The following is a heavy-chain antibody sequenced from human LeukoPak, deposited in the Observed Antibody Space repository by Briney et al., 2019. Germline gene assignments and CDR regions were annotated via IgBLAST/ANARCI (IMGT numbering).Heavy chain of an antibody. D-gene: IGHD3-10*01. Sequence: SVKVSCKASGGTFSSYAISWVRQAPGQGLEWMGGIIPIFGTANYAQKFQGRVTITADKSTSTACMELSSLRSEDTAVYYCASLWFGELSDDAFDIRGQGTMVTASS. V-gene: IGHV1-69*06. CDR3: ASLWFGELSDDAFDI. J-gene: IGHJ3*02. CDR2: IIPIFGTA. CDR1: GGTFSSYA.